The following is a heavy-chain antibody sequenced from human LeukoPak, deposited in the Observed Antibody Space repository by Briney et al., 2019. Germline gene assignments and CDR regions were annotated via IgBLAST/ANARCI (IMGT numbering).Heavy chain of an antibody. CDR2: IYYIGTT. CDR1: AGSISSNY. CDR3: ARVLGNSRNWYFDL. D-gene: IGHD2/OR15-2a*01. Sequence: TSSETLSLTCTVSAGSISSNYWSWIRQPPGKGLEWIGYIYYIGTTKYNPSLKSRVTISVDTSKNQFSLKLSSVTAADTAVYYCARVLGNSRNWYFDLWGRGTLVTVSS. V-gene: IGHV4-59*01. J-gene: IGHJ2*01.